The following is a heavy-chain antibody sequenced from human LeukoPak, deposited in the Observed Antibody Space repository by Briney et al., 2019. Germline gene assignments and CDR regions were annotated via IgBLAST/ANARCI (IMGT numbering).Heavy chain of an antibody. CDR2: INHSGST. V-gene: IGHV4-34*01. CDR3: ARATETYYYGSGSLFDP. CDR1: GGSFSGYY. J-gene: IGHJ5*02. D-gene: IGHD3-10*01. Sequence: SETLSLTCAVYGGSFSGYYWSWIRQPPGKGLEWIGEINHSGSTNYNPSLKSRVTISVDTSKNQFSLKLSSVTAADTAVYYCARATETYYYGSGSLFDPWGQGTLVTVSS.